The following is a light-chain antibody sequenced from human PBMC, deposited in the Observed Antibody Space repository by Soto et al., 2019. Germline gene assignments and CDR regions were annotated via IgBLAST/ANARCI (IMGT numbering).Light chain of an antibody. CDR1: SSSIGSNT. V-gene: IGLV1-44*01. CDR3: AAWDDSLNGQV. J-gene: IGLJ2*01. CDR2: SNN. Sequence: QSVLTQPPSSSGTPGQRVTISCSGSSSSIGSNTVNWYQQLPGTGPKFLIYSNNQRPSGFPDRFSGSKSGTSASLAISGLQSEDEANYYCAAWDDSLNGQVFGGGPKVTSL.